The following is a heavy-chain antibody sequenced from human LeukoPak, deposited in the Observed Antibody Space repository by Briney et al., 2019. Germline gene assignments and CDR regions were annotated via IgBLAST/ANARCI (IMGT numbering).Heavy chain of an antibody. J-gene: IGHJ4*02. CDR2: FYNGGST. D-gene: IGHD3-22*01. Sequence: GGSLRLSCAASGFTFSSNHMSWVRQAPGKGLEWVSVFYNGGSTNYADSVKGRFTISRDNSKNTLYLQMNSLRAEDTAVYYCARQRYYYDSSGPYFDYWGQGTLVTVSS. CDR1: GFTFSSNH. CDR3: ARQRYYYDSSGPYFDY. V-gene: IGHV3-53*01.